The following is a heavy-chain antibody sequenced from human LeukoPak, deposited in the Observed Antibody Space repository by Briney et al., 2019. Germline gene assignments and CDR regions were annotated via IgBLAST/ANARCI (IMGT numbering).Heavy chain of an antibody. J-gene: IGHJ4*02. Sequence: ASVKVSCKASGYTFTGYYMHWVRQAPGQGLEWMGWINPNSGGTNYAQKFQGRVTMTRDTSISTAYMELSRLRSEDTAVYYCAREKFYYDSSGPLAADYWGQGTLVTVSS. D-gene: IGHD3-22*01. CDR2: INPNSGGT. V-gene: IGHV1-2*02. CDR3: AREKFYYDSSGPLAADY. CDR1: GYTFTGYY.